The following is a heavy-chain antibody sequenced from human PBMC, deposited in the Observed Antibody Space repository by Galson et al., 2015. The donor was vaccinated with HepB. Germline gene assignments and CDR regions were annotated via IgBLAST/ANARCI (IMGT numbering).Heavy chain of an antibody. J-gene: IGHJ6*02. CDR2: ISYDGSNK. CDR1: GFTFSSYA. V-gene: IGHV3-30-3*01. D-gene: IGHD3-10*01. Sequence: SLRLSCAASGFTFSSYAMHWVRQAPGKGLEWVAVISYDGSNKYYADSVKGRFTISRDNSKNTLYLQMNSLRAEDTAVYFCARPTYYYGSGSDPSYYYGMDVWGQGTTVTVSS. CDR3: ARPTYYYGSGSDPSYYYGMDV.